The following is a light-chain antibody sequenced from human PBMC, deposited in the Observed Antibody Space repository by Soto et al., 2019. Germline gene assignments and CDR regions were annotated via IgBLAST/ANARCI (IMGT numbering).Light chain of an antibody. CDR1: QTISSG. V-gene: IGKV1-5*03. J-gene: IGKJ1*01. CDR3: QHYNSYSEA. Sequence: DSHMTQSPSPLSVSVGDRDTITCLSSQTISSGLAWYQQKPGKAPKLLIYKASTLKSGVPSRFSGSGSGTEFTLTISSLQPDDFAPYSCQHYNSYSEAFGQGTK. CDR2: KAS.